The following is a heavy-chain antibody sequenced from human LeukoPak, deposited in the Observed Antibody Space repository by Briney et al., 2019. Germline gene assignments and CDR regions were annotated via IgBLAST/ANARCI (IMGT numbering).Heavy chain of an antibody. CDR2: INAGNGNT. CDR3: ARDRYGSGSYFVS. V-gene: IGHV1-3*01. J-gene: IGHJ5*01. Sequence: GASVKVSCKASGYTFTSYAMHWVRQAPGQGLEWMGWINAGNGNTKYSQKFQGRVTITADESTSTAYMELSSLRSEDTAVYYCARDRYGSGSYFVSWGQGTLVTVSS. D-gene: IGHD3-10*01. CDR1: GYTFTSYA.